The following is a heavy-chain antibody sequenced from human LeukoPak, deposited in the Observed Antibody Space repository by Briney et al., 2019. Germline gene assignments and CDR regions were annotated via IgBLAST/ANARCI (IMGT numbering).Heavy chain of an antibody. CDR3: AKDRGRDGGEDFDY. V-gene: IGHV3-23*01. CDR2: ISGSGGST. Sequence: GGSLRLSCAASGFTFSSYAMSWVRQAPGKGLEWVSAISGSGGSTYYADSVKGRFTISRDNSKNTLYLQMSSLRAEDTAVYYCAKDRGRDGGEDFDYWGQGTLVTVSS. J-gene: IGHJ4*02. D-gene: IGHD5-24*01. CDR1: GFTFSSYA.